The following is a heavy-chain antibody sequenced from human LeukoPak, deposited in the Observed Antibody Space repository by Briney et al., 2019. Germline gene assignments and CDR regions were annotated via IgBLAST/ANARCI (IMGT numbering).Heavy chain of an antibody. J-gene: IGHJ4*02. CDR3: ATHPGRQSWVRGIFDY. CDR1: GGSISSYY. V-gene: IGHV4-59*08. Sequence: PSETLSLTCTVSGGSISSYYWSWIRQPPGKGLEWIGYIYYRGSTNYNPSLKSRVTISVDTSKNQFSLKLSTVTTADTAVYYCATHPGRQSWVRGIFDYWGQGTLVTAAS. D-gene: IGHD3-16*01. CDR2: IYYRGST.